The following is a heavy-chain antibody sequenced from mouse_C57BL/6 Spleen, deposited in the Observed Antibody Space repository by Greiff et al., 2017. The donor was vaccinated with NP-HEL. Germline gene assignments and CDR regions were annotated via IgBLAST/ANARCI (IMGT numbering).Heavy chain of an antibody. D-gene: IGHD1-1*01. CDR1: GYSITSDY. J-gene: IGHJ1*03. CDR3: ARSYGSSYGWYFDV. CDR2: ISYSGST. Sequence: EVKLLESGPGLAKPSQTLSLTCSVTGYSITSDYWNWIRKFPGNKLEYIGYISYSGSTYYNPSLKSRISITRDTSKNQDYLQLNSVTTEDTATYYCARSYGSSYGWYFDVWGTGTTVTVSS. V-gene: IGHV3-8*01.